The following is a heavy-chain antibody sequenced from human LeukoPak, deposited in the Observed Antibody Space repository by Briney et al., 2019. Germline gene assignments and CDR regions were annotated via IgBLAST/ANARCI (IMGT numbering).Heavy chain of an antibody. J-gene: IGHJ4*02. CDR2: IYTSGST. V-gene: IGHV4-61*02. CDR1: GGSISSSSYY. Sequence: SETLSLTCTVSGGSISSSSYYWSWIRQPAGKGLEWIGRIYTSGSTNYNPSLKSRVTISADTSKNQFSLKLYSVTAADTAVYYCATRKLGNDYWGQGTLVTVSS. D-gene: IGHD7-27*01. CDR3: ATRKLGNDY.